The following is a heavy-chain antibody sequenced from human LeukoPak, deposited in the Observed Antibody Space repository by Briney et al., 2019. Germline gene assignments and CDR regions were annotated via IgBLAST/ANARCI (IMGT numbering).Heavy chain of an antibody. V-gene: IGHV4-38-2*01. CDR2: IYHSGST. CDR1: GYSISSGYY. J-gene: IGHJ4*02. CDR3: ASAYDFWSGYFDY. Sequence: SETLSLTCAVSGYSISSGYYWGWIRQPPGKGVEWIGSIYHSGSTYYNPSLKSRVTISVDTSKNQFSLKLSSVTAADTAVYYCASAYDFWSGYFDYWGQGTLVTVSS. D-gene: IGHD3-3*01.